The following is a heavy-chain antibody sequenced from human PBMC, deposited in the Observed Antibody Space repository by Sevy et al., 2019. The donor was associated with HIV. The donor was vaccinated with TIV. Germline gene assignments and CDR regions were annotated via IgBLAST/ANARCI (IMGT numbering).Heavy chain of an antibody. J-gene: IGHJ6*02. CDR3: ARDMGPVGIVVVPAAMPSSHTNYYYGMDV. D-gene: IGHD2-2*03. CDR1: GFTFSSYS. CDR2: ISSSSSYI. Sequence: GGSLRLSCAASGFTFSSYSMNWVRQAPGKGLEWVSSISSSSSYIYYADSVKGRFTISRDNAKNSLHRQMNSMRAEDTAVYYCARDMGPVGIVVVPAAMPSSHTNYYYGMDVWGQGTTVTVSS. V-gene: IGHV3-21*01.